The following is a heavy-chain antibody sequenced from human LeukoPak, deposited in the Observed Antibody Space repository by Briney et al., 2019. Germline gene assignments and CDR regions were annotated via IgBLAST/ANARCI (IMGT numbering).Heavy chain of an antibody. Sequence: GSLRLSCAASGFTFSSYAMSWVRQAPGKGLEWIGEINHSGSTNYNPSLKSRVTISVDTSKNQFSLKLSSVTAADTAVYYCARGTINCSGGSCYLKGYYYYGMDVWGQGTTVTVSS. CDR1: GFTFSSYA. D-gene: IGHD2-15*01. CDR2: INHSGST. CDR3: ARGTINCSGGSCYLKGYYYYGMDV. J-gene: IGHJ6*02. V-gene: IGHV4-34*01.